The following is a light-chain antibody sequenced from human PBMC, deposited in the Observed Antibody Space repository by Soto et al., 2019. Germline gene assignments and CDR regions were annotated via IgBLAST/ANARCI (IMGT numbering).Light chain of an antibody. CDR2: SNA. Sequence: QSVLTQPPSASGTPGQTVTISCFGSGSNIGENAVNWYQHLPGTAPQLLIYSNALRPSGVPHRFSGSKSGTAGSLAISGLQSEDEAHYYCAAWDDSLKAMLFGGGTKLTVL. CDR1: GSNIGENA. V-gene: IGLV1-44*01. J-gene: IGLJ3*02. CDR3: AAWDDSLKAML.